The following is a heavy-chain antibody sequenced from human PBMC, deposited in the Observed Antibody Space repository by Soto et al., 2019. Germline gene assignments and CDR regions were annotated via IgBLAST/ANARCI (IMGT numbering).Heavy chain of an antibody. CDR1: GFTFSSYS. CDR2: ISSSSSYI. D-gene: IGHD2-2*01. J-gene: IGHJ6*03. V-gene: IGHV3-21*01. CDR3: ARLRGVPAAATRYNYYYYYMDV. Sequence: PGGSLRLSCAASGFTFSSYSMNWVRQAPGKGLEWVSSISSSSSYIHYADSVKGRFTISRDNAKNSLYLQMNSLRAEDTAVYYCARLRGVPAAATRYNYYYYYMDVWGKGTTVTVSS.